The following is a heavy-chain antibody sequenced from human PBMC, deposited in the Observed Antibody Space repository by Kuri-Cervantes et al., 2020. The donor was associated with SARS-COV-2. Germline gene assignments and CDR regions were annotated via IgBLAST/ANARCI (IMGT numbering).Heavy chain of an antibody. CDR1: GGSISSYY. CDR3: ARDGRAYGSGSRERYGMDV. D-gene: IGHD3-10*01. Sequence: SETLSLTCTVSGGSISSYYWSWIRQPPGKGLEWIGYIYYSGSTNYNPSLKSRVTISVDTSKNQFSLKLSSVTAADTAVYYCARDGRAYGSGSRERYGMDVWGQGNMVNVSS. V-gene: IGHV4-59*01. J-gene: IGHJ6*01. CDR2: IYYSGST.